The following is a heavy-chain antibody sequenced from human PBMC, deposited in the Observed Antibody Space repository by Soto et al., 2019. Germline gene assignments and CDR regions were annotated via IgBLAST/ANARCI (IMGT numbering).Heavy chain of an antibody. CDR2: ISGSGRST. J-gene: IGHJ5*02. CDR3: AKGRDEYSSAWFVD. Sequence: QPGGSLRLSCAASGFTFNNYAMTWVRQAPGKGLEWVSGISGSGRSTYYADSVKGLFTISRDNSKNTLYLQMNSLRDEDTALYYCAKGRDEYSSAWFVDWGQGTLVTVSS. CDR1: GFTFNNYA. V-gene: IGHV3-23*01. D-gene: IGHD6-19*01.